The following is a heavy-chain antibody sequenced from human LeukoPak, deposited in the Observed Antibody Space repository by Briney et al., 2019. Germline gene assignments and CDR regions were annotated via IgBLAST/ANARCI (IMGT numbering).Heavy chain of an antibody. CDR1: GFTFSSTW. Sequence: GGSLRLSCAASGFTFSSTWMSWVRQAPGKGLEWVANIKQDGSEKYYVDSVKGRFTISRDNAKNSLYLQMNSLRAEDTAVYYCARDRYISRSWGYDFDYWGQGTLVTVSS. V-gene: IGHV3-7*01. CDR2: IKQDGSEK. J-gene: IGHJ4*02. D-gene: IGHD6-13*01. CDR3: ARDRYISRSWGYDFDY.